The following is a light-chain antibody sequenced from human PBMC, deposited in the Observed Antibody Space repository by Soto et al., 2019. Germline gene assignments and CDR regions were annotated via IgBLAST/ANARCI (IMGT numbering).Light chain of an antibody. V-gene: IGKV1-33*01. CDR2: DAS. CDR1: QDISNY. CDR3: QQYDNLPPFT. Sequence: DIQMTQSPSSLSASVGDRVTITCQASQDISNYLNWYQQKPGKAPKLLIYDASNLETGVPSRFSGSGSGTDFTFTISRLQPEDIATYKWQQYDNLPPFTFGPGANVYIK. J-gene: IGKJ3*01.